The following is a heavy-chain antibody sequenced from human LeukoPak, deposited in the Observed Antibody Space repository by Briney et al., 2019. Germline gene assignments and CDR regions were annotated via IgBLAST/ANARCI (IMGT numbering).Heavy chain of an antibody. V-gene: IGHV3-30-3*01. D-gene: IGHD2-2*01. CDR1: GFTFSSYA. J-gene: IGHJ4*02. CDR3: AREDIVVVPAAHYGV. Sequence: LGRSLRLSCAASGFTFSSYAMHWVRQAPGKGLEWVAVISYDGSNKYYADSVKGRFTISRDNSKNTLYLQMNSLRAEDTAVYYCAREDIVVVPAAHYGVWGQGTLVTVSS. CDR2: ISYDGSNK.